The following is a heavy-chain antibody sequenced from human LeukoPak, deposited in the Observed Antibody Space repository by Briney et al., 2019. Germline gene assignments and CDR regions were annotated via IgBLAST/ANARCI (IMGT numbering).Heavy chain of an antibody. CDR2: IYYSGST. V-gene: IGHV4-59*01. Sequence: SETLSLTCTVSGGSISSYYWSWIRQPPGKGLEWIGYIYYSGSTNYNPSLKSRVTISVDTSKNQFSLKLSSVTAADTAVYYCAKYNGSYWMGYYFDYWGQGTLVTVSS. D-gene: IGHD1-26*01. J-gene: IGHJ4*02. CDR3: AKYNGSYWMGYYFDY. CDR1: GGSISSYY.